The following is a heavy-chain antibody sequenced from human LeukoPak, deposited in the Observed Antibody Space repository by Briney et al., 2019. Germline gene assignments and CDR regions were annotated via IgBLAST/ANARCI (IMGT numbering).Heavy chain of an antibody. CDR1: GFTFSSYW. D-gene: IGHD4-11*01. CDR3: ARENYSNFYYYYYYMDV. CDR2: IKQDGSEK. J-gene: IGHJ6*03. V-gene: IGHV3-7*01. Sequence: AGSMRLSCAASGFTFSSYWMSWVRQAPGKGLEWVANIKQDGSEKYYVDSVKGRFTISRDNAKNSLYLQMNSLRAEDTAVYYCARENYSNFYYYYYYMDVWGKGTTVTVSS.